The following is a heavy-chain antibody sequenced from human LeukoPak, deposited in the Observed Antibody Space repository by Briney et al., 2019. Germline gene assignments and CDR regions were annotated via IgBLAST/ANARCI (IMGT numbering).Heavy chain of an antibody. J-gene: IGHJ4*02. CDR2: IYHSGSA. D-gene: IGHD3-3*01. Sequence: SETLSLTCTVSDYSINSAYYWGWIRQPPGKGLEWIGNIYHSGSAYYNPSLKSRVSISFDTSKNQFSLKLTSVTAADTAVYYCGSRRTAMFGVIKGPIDYWGQGTLVTVSS. CDR3: GSRRTAMFGVIKGPIDY. CDR1: DYSINSAYY. V-gene: IGHV4-38-2*02.